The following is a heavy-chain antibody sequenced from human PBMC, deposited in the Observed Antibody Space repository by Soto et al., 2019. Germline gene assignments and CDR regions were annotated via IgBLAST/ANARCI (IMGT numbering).Heavy chain of an antibody. CDR1: GFTFSNAW. Sequence: GGSLRLSCAASGFTFSNAWMNWVRQAPGKGLEWVGRIKSKTDGGTTDYAAPVKGRFTISRDDSKNTLYLQMNSLKTEYTAVYYCPTVHVSDFKLFDYWGQGTLVTVSS. CDR3: PTVHVSDFKLFDY. CDR2: IKSKTDGGTT. J-gene: IGHJ4*02. V-gene: IGHV3-15*07. D-gene: IGHD3-3*01.